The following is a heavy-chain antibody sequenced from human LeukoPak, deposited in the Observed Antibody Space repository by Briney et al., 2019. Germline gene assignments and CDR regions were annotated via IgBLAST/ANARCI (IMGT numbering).Heavy chain of an antibody. CDR1: GYSISSGYY. CDR2: IYHSGST. Sequence: PSETLSLTCTVSGYSISSGYYWGWIRQPPGKGLEWIGSIYHSGSTYYNPSLKSRVTISVDTSKNQFSLKLSSVTAADTAVYYCASVYDSSGYAFDIWGQGTMVTVSS. CDR3: ASVYDSSGYAFDI. J-gene: IGHJ3*02. D-gene: IGHD3-22*01. V-gene: IGHV4-38-2*02.